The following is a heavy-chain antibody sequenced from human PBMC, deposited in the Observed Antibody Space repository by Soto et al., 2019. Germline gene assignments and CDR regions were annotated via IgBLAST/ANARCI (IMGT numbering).Heavy chain of an antibody. V-gene: IGHV3-15*07. CDR3: TTDSRTSLPEIRFDY. J-gene: IGHJ4*01. D-gene: IGHD2-8*01. CDR2: VKRKTDGGSS. CDR1: GFPFSNAW. Sequence: EVQLVESGGTLVKPGGSLRLSCVASGFPFSNAWINWVRQVPGKGLAWVGRVKRKTDGGSSDYAAAMKGRFAVSRDDSRNIVYLQMNSLKIEDTGVYYCTTDSRTSLPEIRFDYWGHVTQVTVSS.